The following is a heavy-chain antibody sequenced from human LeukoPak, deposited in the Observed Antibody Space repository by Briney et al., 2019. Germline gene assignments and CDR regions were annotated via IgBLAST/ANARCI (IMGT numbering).Heavy chain of an antibody. CDR3: TKGSYYDFWSGYWFDY. J-gene: IGHJ4*02. D-gene: IGHD3-3*01. CDR1: GFTFHDYA. V-gene: IGHV3-9*01. Sequence: GGSLRLSCAASGFTFHDYAMHWVRQAPGKGLEWVSGISWNSGIIGYADSVKGRFTTSRDNAKNSLYLQMNSLRPEDTALYYCTKGSYYDFWSGYWFDYWGQGTLVTVSS. CDR2: ISWNSGII.